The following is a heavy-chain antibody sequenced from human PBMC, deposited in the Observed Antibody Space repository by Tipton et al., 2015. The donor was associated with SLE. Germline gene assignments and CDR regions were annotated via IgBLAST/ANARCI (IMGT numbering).Heavy chain of an antibody. Sequence: TLSLTCTVSGGSISSYYWSWIRQPPGKGLEWIGYIYYSGSTNYNPSLKSGVPISVDTSKNQFSLKLSSVTAADTAVYYCARVGWEVKDYYYMDVRGKGTTVTVSS. J-gene: IGHJ6*03. CDR3: ARVGWEVKDYYYMDV. V-gene: IGHV4-59*01. CDR1: GGSISSYY. CDR2: IYYSGST. D-gene: IGHD1-26*01.